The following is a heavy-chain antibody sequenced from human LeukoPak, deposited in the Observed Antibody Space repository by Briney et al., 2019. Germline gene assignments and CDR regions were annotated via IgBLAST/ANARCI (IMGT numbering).Heavy chain of an antibody. CDR2: IYYSGST. D-gene: IGHD5-12*01. CDR3: ARDKRGPILY. CDR1: GGSISSYY. J-gene: IGHJ4*02. Sequence: SETLSLTCTVSGGSISSYYWSWIRQPPGKGLEWIGYIYYSGSTNYNPSLRSRVTISVDTSKNQFSLKLSSVTAADTAVYYCARDKRGPILYWGQGTLVTVSS. V-gene: IGHV4-59*01.